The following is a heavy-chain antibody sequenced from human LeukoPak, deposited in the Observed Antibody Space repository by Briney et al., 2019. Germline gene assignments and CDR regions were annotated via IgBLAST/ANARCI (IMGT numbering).Heavy chain of an antibody. D-gene: IGHD3-22*01. CDR2: ISSNGSST. V-gene: IGHV3-64D*06. J-gene: IGHJ4*02. CDR1: GLTFSSYV. CDR3: VKLSTGYNGDY. Sequence: PGGSLRLSCSASGLTFSSYVMHCVRQAPGKGLEYVSAISSNGSSTYYADSVKGRFTISRDNSKNTLYLQMSSLRAEDTAVYYCVKLSTGYNGDYWGQGTLVTVSS.